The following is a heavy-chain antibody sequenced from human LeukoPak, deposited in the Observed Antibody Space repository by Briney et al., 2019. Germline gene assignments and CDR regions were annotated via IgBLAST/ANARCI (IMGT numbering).Heavy chain of an antibody. D-gene: IGHD3-22*01. CDR1: GGSISSYY. J-gene: IGHJ4*02. CDR2: IYYSGST. Sequence: SEPLSLTCTVSGGSISSYYWSWIRQPPGKGLEWIGYIYYSGSTNYNPSLKSRVTISVDTSKNQFSLKLSSVTAADTAVYYCARVGFGSSGYYFPFGYWGQGTLVTVSS. V-gene: IGHV4-59*01. CDR3: ARVGFGSSGYYFPFGY.